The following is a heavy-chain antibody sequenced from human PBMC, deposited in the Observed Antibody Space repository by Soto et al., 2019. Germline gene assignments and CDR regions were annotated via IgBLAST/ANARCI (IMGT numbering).Heavy chain of an antibody. CDR3: ARDYYDSSDYTTNWFDP. D-gene: IGHD3-22*01. CDR2: IYFSGST. V-gene: IGHV4-39*01. J-gene: IGHJ5*02. Sequence: PSETLSLTCTVSGGSISTFNYYWGWIRQPPGKGLEWIGSIYFSGSTYYNPPLKSRVTISVDTSKNQFSLRLSSVTAADTAFYYCARDYYDSSDYTTNWFDPWGQGTLVT. CDR1: GGSISTFNYY.